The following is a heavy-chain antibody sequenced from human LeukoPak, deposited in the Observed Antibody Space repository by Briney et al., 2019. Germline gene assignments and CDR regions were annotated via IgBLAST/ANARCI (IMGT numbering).Heavy chain of an antibody. Sequence: GGSLRLSCAASGFSRFPFSSYAMSWVRQAPGKGLEWVSSISSSSYIYYADSVKGRFTISRDNSKNTLYLQMNSLKAEDTAVYYCARDEGSLSGYDSDWFDPWGQGTLVTVSS. J-gene: IGHJ5*02. D-gene: IGHD5-12*01. V-gene: IGHV3-23*01. CDR2: ISSSSYI. CDR3: ARDEGSLSGYDSDWFDP. CDR1: GFSRFPFSSYA.